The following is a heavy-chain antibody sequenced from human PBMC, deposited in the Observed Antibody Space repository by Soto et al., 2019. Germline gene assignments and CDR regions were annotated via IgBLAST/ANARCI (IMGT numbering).Heavy chain of an antibody. D-gene: IGHD1-1*01. CDR1: GFTFSNAW. CDR3: TTGKPGTNPYYYYGMDV. V-gene: IGHV3-15*07. J-gene: IGHJ6*02. CDR2: IKSKTDGGTT. Sequence: EVQLVESGGGLVKPGGSLRLSCAASGFTFSNAWMNWVRQAPGKGLEWVGRIKSKTDGGTTYYAAPVKGRFTISRDDSKNTLYLQMNSLKTEDTAVYYCTTGKPGTNPYYYYGMDVWGQGTTVTVS.